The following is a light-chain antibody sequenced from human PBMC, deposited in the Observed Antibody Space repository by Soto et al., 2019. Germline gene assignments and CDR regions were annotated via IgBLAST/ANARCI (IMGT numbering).Light chain of an antibody. J-gene: IGLJ3*02. V-gene: IGLV2-14*01. CDR1: SSDVGAYNS. Sequence: QSALTQPASVSGSPGQSITISCSGTSSDVGAYNSVSWYQQHPGKAPKLMIYAVTNRPSGVSDRFSGSKSDNTAALTISGLQAEDEADYYSSSPAGSTRVFGGGTKLTVL. CDR2: AVT. CDR3: SSPAGSTRV.